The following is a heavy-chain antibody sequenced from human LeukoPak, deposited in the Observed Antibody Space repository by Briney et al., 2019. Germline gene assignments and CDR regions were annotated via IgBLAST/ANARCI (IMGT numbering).Heavy chain of an antibody. CDR1: GYTLTELS. J-gene: IGHJ4*02. D-gene: IGHD4-17*01. Sequence: GASVKVSCKVSGYTLTELSMHWVRQAPGKGLEWMGGFDPEDGETIYAQKFQGRVTMTEDTSTDTAYMELSSLRSEDTAVYYCAAAPRYYGGKDGVYWGQGTLVTVSS. CDR3: AAAPRYYGGKDGVY. V-gene: IGHV1-24*01. CDR2: FDPEDGET.